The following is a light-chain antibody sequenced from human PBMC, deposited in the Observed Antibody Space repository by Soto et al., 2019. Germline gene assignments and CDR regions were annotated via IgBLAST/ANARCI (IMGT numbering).Light chain of an antibody. CDR1: DSDVGSYNY. CDR2: DVS. Sequence: QSALTQPASVSGSPGQSIAISCTGTDSDVGSYNYVSWYQQNPGKAPKLMIYDVSHRPSGVSTRFSGSKSGNTASLTISGLQAEDEADYYCSSYTSSSTLVMFGGGTKLTVL. V-gene: IGLV2-14*03. CDR3: SSYTSSSTLVM. J-gene: IGLJ3*02.